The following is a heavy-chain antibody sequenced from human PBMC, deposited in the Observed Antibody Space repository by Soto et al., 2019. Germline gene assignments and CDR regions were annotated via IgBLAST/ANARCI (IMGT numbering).Heavy chain of an antibody. V-gene: IGHV3-30*03. CDR1: GFTFTNYD. CDR3: ARSRDGYSFYFYYGMDG. J-gene: IGHJ6*02. Sequence: GGSLRLSCAASGFTFTNYDMHRVRQAPGKGLEWMALILHDGSAEYYADSVKGRFTISRDNSKNTLYLQMSSLRAEDTAVYYCARSRDGYSFYFYYGMDGWGQGTTVTVSS. D-gene: IGHD4-4*01. CDR2: ILHDGSAE.